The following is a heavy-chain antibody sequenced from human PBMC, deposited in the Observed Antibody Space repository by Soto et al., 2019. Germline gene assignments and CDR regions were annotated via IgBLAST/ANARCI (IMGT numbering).Heavy chain of an antibody. CDR3: AIADYGDDDY. D-gene: IGHD4-17*01. Sequence: QLQLVQSGAEAKKPGASVKVSCKASGYTFPTSTISWVRQAPGQGLEGMGWIKAYRGNTNYAQKLQGRVTMTTDTSTNTAYMELRSLTTDDTAIYYCAIADYGDDDYWGQGTLVTVSS. J-gene: IGHJ4*02. CDR2: IKAYRGNT. V-gene: IGHV1-18*01. CDR1: GYTFPTST.